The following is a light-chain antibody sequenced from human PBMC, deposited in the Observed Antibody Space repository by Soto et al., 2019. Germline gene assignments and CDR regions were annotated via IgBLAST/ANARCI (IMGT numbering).Light chain of an antibody. CDR3: QKYDTAPLT. CDR1: RDISNY. V-gene: IGKV1-27*01. Sequence: DIPVTQSPSSLSASLGDRVSITCRASRDISNYLAWYQQKPGQVPRLLISGASTLHSGVPSRFSGSGSGTDFTLTITSLQPEDIAPYFCQKYDTAPLTFGGGTKVDI. CDR2: GAS. J-gene: IGKJ4*01.